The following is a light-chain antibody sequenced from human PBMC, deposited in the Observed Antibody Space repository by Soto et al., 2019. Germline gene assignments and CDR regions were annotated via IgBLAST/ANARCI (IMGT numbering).Light chain of an antibody. V-gene: IGKV1-5*01. CDR2: DAS. CDR3: QQYNTYLIT. CDR1: QSISSW. Sequence: DIQMTQSPSTLSASVGDRVPITCRASQSISSWLAWYQQKQGKAPKLLIYDASSLESGVPSRFSGSGSGTELTITISSLQPDDFATYVCQQYNTYLITFGQGTRLEIK. J-gene: IGKJ5*01.